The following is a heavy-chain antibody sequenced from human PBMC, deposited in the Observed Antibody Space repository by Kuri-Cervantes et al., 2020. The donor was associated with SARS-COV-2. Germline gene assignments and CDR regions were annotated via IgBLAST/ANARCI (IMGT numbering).Heavy chain of an antibody. CDR3: ARGIQDFWSGLRDAFDI. J-gene: IGHJ3*02. D-gene: IGHD3-3*01. Sequence: SETLSLTCAVSGGSISSGGYSWSWIRQPPGKGLEWIGYIYHSGSTYYNPSLKSRVTISVDRSKNQFSLKLGSVTAADTAVYYCARGIQDFWSGLRDAFDIWGQGTMVTVSS. CDR1: GGSISSGGYS. CDR2: IYHSGST. V-gene: IGHV4-30-2*01.